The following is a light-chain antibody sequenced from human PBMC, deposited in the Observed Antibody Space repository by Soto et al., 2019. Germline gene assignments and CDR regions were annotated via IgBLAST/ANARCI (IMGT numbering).Light chain of an antibody. CDR3: QQFGTSSLVT. Sequence: EILLTQSPGTLSLSPGERATLSCRASQRVSSTYLAWYQQKPGQAPRLLIYGTSSRATGIPTRFSGSGSGTDFILTISRVEPEDFAVYYCQQFGTSSLVTFGPGTKVDIK. CDR2: GTS. V-gene: IGKV3-20*01. J-gene: IGKJ3*01. CDR1: QRVSSTY.